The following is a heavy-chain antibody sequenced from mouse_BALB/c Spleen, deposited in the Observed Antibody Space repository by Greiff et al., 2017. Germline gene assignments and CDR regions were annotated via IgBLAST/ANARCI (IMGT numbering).Heavy chain of an antibody. V-gene: IGHV5-17*02. CDR3: ARWGLLWIAMDY. Sequence: EVNVVESGGGLVQPGGSRKLSCAASGFTFSSFGMHWVRQAPEKGLEWVAYISSGSSTIYYADTVKGRFTISRDNPKNTLFLQMTSLRSEDTAMYYCARWGLLWIAMDYWGQGTSVTVSS. D-gene: IGHD2-10*01. CDR2: ISSGSSTI. J-gene: IGHJ4*01. CDR1: GFTFSSFG.